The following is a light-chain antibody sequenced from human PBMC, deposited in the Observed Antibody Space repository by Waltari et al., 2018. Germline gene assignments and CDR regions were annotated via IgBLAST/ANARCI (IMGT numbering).Light chain of an antibody. CDR2: EVR. CDR1: SSDVGGYNY. CDR3: SSYRTGTTYV. V-gene: IGLV2-14*01. Sequence: QSALTQPASVSGSPGQSITISCTGTSSDVGGYNYGPWYHQHPGKAPKLMIYEVRTRPPGVSHRVAGSKSGNTASLSISGLQSEDEADYYCSSYRTGTTYVFGTGTYVTVL. J-gene: IGLJ1*01.